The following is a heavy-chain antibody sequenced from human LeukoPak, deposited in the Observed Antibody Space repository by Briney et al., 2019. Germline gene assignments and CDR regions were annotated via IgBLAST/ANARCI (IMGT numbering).Heavy chain of an antibody. J-gene: IGHJ4*02. D-gene: IGHD3-22*01. CDR3: AREEYYDSSGYYY. V-gene: IGHV3-23*01. CDR1: GFTFSSYA. Sequence: GGSLRLSCAASGFTFSSYAMSWARQAPGKGLEWVSAVSGRGYNTYYADSVKGRFTISRDNSKNTLFLQMNSLRVEDTAVYYCAREEYYDSSGYYYWGQGTLVTVSS. CDR2: VSGRGYNT.